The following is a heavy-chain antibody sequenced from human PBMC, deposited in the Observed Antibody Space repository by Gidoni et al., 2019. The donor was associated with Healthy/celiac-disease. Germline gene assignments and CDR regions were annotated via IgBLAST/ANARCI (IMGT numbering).Heavy chain of an antibody. CDR3: ARARGSGSFFDI. CDR2: IYYSGST. Sequence: QVQLQESGPGLVKPSETLSLTCTVSGGSISSYYWSWIRQPPGKGQEWIGYIYYSGSTNYNPSLKSRVTISVDTSKNQFSLKLSSVTAADTAVYYCARARGSGSFFDIWGQGTMVTVSS. J-gene: IGHJ3*02. V-gene: IGHV4-59*01. CDR1: GGSISSYY. D-gene: IGHD1-1*01.